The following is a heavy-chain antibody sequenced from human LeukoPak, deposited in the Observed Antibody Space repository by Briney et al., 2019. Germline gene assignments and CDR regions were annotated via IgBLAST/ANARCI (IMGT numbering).Heavy chain of an antibody. CDR3: AKAWYSPFDY. J-gene: IGHJ4*02. Sequence: GGTLRLSCAASGFPFSSSGMSWVRQAPGKGLEWVSTITGSGSGTYYADSVKGRFTISRDNSKNTLYLQMNSLRAEDTAVYYCAKAWYSPFDYWGQGALVTVSS. CDR1: GFPFSSSG. V-gene: IGHV3-23*01. CDR2: ITGSGSGT. D-gene: IGHD6-13*01.